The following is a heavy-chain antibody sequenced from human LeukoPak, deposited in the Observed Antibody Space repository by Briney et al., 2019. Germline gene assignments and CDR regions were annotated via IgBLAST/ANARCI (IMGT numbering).Heavy chain of an antibody. D-gene: IGHD3-22*01. CDR3: AKDRQYYYDSSGYRPGALDY. CDR2: IRYDGSNK. V-gene: IGHV3-30*02. CDR1: GFTFSSYG. Sequence: PGGSLRLSCAASGFTFSSYGMHWVRQAPGKGLEWVAFIRYDGSNKYYADSVKGRFTISRDNSKNTLYLQMNSLRAEDTAVYYCAKDRQYYYDSSGYRPGALDYWGQGTLVTVSS. J-gene: IGHJ4*02.